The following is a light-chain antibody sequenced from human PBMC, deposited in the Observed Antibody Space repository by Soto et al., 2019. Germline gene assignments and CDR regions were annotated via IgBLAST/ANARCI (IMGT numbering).Light chain of an antibody. CDR3: QHYGRSPPSWT. V-gene: IGKV3-20*01. Sequence: EIVLTQSPGTLSLSEGERATLSCRASQSVSSNYLAWYQQKPGQPPRLLISGASSRATGIPDRFIGSGSGTDFTLTISSLEPEDFAVYYCQHYGRSPPSWTFGQGTKVEIK. J-gene: IGKJ1*01. CDR2: GAS. CDR1: QSVSSNY.